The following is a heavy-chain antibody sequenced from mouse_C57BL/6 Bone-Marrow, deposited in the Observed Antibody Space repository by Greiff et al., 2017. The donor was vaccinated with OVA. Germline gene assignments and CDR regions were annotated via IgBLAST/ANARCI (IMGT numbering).Heavy chain of an antibody. CDR3: ARWGNYDYLFAY. V-gene: IGHV1-55*01. CDR1: GYTFTSYW. J-gene: IGHJ3*01. CDR2: IYPGSGST. D-gene: IGHD2-4*01. Sequence: VQLKQPGAELVKPGASVKMSCKASGYTFTSYWITWVKQRPGQGLEWIGDIYPGSGSTNYNEKFKSKATLTVDTSSSTAYMQLSSLTSEDSAVYYCARWGNYDYLFAYWGQGTLVTVSA.